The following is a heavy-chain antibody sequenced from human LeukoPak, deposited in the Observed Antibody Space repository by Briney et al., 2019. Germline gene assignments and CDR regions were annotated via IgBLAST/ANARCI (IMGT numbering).Heavy chain of an antibody. Sequence: ASVKVSCKASGYTFTGYYMHWVRQAPGQGLEWMGWINPNSGGTNYARKFQGWVTMTRDTSISTAYMELSRLRSDDTAVYYCARGRYCSGGSCYFSFDYWGQGTLVTVSS. J-gene: IGHJ4*02. CDR3: ARGRYCSGGSCYFSFDY. CDR1: GYTFTGYY. D-gene: IGHD2-15*01. V-gene: IGHV1-2*04. CDR2: INPNSGGT.